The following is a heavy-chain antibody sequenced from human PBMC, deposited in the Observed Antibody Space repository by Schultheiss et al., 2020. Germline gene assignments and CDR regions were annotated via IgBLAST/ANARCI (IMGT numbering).Heavy chain of an antibody. CDR3: ARGRWAYDSRDYFNY. CDR1: GFTFRDYA. V-gene: IGHV3-30*01. CDR2: ISHDGSNK. D-gene: IGHD3-22*01. J-gene: IGHJ4*02. Sequence: GESLKIPCAASGFTFRDYAMHWVRQAPGKGLEWVALISHDGSNKDYADSVKGRFTISRDYSKNTLYLQMNSLRAEDTAVYYCARGRWAYDSRDYFNYWGQGTLVTVSS.